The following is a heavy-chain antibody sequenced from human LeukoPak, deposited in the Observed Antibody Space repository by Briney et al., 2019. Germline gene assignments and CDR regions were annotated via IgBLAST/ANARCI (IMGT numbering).Heavy chain of an antibody. CDR3: AKTRDGYNYVYYFDY. CDR2: IYSGGST. Sequence: GGSLRLSCAASGFTVSSNYMSWVRQAPGKGLEWVSVIYSGGSTYYADSVKGRFTISRDNSKNTLYLQMNSLRAEDTAVYYCAKTRDGYNYVYYFDYWGQGTLVTVSS. J-gene: IGHJ4*02. V-gene: IGHV3-53*01. CDR1: GFTVSSNY. D-gene: IGHD5-24*01.